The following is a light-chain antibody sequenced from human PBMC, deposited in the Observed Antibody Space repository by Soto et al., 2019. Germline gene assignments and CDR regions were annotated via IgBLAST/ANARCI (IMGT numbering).Light chain of an antibody. J-gene: IGLJ2*01. CDR1: SGHSSYA. Sequence: QLVLTQSPSASASLGASVKLTCTLSSGHSSYAIAWHQQQPEKGPRYLMKVNDDGSHSKGDGIPDRFSGSSSGAERYLTISSLQSEDEADYYCQTWGTGIQVFGGGTQLTVL. CDR2: VNDDGSH. CDR3: QTWGTGIQV. V-gene: IGLV4-69*01.